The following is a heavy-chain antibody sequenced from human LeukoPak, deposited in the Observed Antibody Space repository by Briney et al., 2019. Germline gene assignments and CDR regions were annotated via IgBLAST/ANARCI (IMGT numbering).Heavy chain of an antibody. CDR2: INHSGST. V-gene: IGHV4-34*01. Sequence: PSETLSLTCAVYGGSFSGYYWSWTRQPPGKGLEWIGEINHSGSTNYNPSLKSRVTISVDTSKNQFSLKLSSVTAADTAVYYCARSLGVWGSYRYIFDYWGQGTLVTVSS. J-gene: IGHJ4*02. CDR1: GGSFSGYY. D-gene: IGHD3-16*02. CDR3: ARSLGVWGSYRYIFDY.